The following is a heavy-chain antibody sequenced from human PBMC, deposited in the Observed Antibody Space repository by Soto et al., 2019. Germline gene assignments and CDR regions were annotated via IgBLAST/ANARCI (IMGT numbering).Heavy chain of an antibody. J-gene: IGHJ4*02. CDR3: TRDDPRLRGVNIDY. D-gene: IGHD3-10*01. CDR2: ISAWNDNT. Sequence: QVQVVQSGGEVKKPGASVKIACKTSGYSFSDYGVSWVRQAPGQGLEWLGWISAWNDNTNYARKFRDRLTMTTDTSTSTAYLEMRSLRSDDTAVYYCTRDDPRLRGVNIDYWGQGTLVTVSS. CDR1: GYSFSDYG. V-gene: IGHV1-18*01.